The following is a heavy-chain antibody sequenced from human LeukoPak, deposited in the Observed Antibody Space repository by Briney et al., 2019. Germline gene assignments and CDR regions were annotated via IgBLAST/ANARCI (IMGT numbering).Heavy chain of an antibody. D-gene: IGHD3-16*01. CDR2: ISGSGGST. Sequence: GGSLRLSCAASGFTFRSYAMSWVRQAPGKGLEWVSAISGSGGSTYYADSVKGRFTISRDNSKNTLYLQMNSLRAEDSAVYYCAKEGDDDYVGYWGQGTLVTVSS. V-gene: IGHV3-23*01. CDR3: AKEGDDDYVGY. J-gene: IGHJ4*02. CDR1: GFTFRSYA.